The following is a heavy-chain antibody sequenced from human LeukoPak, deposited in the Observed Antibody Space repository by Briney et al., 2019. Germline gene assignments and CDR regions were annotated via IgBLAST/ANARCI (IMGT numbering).Heavy chain of an antibody. CDR1: GYSFTSYW. Sequence: GASLKISCKGSGYSFTSYWIGWVRQMPGKGLEWMGIIYPGDSDTRYSPSFQGQVTISADKSITTAYLQWSSLKASDTAMYYCARQLRYFDWLIDYWGQGTLVTVSS. CDR2: IYPGDSDT. CDR3: ARQLRYFDWLIDY. D-gene: IGHD3-9*01. J-gene: IGHJ4*02. V-gene: IGHV5-51*01.